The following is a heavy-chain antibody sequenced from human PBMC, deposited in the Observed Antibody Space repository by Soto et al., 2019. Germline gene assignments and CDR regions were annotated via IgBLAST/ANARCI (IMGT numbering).Heavy chain of an antibody. D-gene: IGHD3-10*01. V-gene: IGHV2-70*01. CDR2: IDWDDDK. CDR3: ARTYTMVRGFYVADPPKGDYYYGMDV. CDR1: GFSLSTSGMC. J-gene: IGHJ6*02. Sequence: SGPTLVNPTQTLTLTCTFSGFSLSTSGMCVSWIRQPPGKALEWLALIDWDDDKYYSTSLKTRLNISKDTSKNQVVLTKTNMEPVVTATYYCARTYTMVRGFYVADPPKGDYYYGMDVWGQGTTVTVSS.